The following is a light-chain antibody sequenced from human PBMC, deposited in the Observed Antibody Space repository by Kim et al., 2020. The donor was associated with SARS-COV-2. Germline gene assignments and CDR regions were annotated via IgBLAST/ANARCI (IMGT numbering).Light chain of an antibody. CDR3: QAWDSSTAV. CDR1: KLGDKY. CDR2: QDS. V-gene: IGLV3-1*01. Sequence: SYELTQPHSVSVSPGQTASITCSGDKLGDKYACWYQQKPGQSPVLVIYQDSKRPSGIPERFSGSNSGNTATLTISGIQAMDEADYYCQAWDSSTAVFGGGTKLTVL. J-gene: IGLJ3*02.